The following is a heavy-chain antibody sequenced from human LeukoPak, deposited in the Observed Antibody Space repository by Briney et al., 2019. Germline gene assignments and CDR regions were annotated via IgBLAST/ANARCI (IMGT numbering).Heavy chain of an antibody. J-gene: IGHJ4*02. V-gene: IGHV1-8*01. Sequence: ASVKVSCKASGYTFTSYDINWVRQATGQGLEWMGWMNPNSGNTGYAQKFQGRVTMTRNTSISTAYMELSGLRSEDTAVYYCARGSNYGSGSYLLFDYWGQGTLVTVSS. D-gene: IGHD3-10*01. CDR2: MNPNSGNT. CDR1: GYTFTSYD. CDR3: ARGSNYGSGSYLLFDY.